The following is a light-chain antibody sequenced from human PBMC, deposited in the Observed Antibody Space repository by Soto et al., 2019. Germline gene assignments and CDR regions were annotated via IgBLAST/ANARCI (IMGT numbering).Light chain of an antibody. J-gene: IGKJ4*01. CDR1: QSVFSF. CDR3: QQYNTWPVR. V-gene: IGKV3-15*01. CDR2: GAS. Sequence: EIRMTQSPATLSVNTGERATLSCRASQSVFSFLAWYQQKPGQAPRLLISGASTGATGVPARFSGGGSGTEFTLTINSLQSEDFAVYYCQQYNTWPVRFGGG.